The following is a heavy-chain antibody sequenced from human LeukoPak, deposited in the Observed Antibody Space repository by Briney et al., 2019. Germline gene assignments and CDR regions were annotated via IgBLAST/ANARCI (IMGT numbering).Heavy chain of an antibody. CDR3: ARVRRYYDSSGEPDWYFDL. D-gene: IGHD3-22*01. CDR2: TYYRSKWYN. J-gene: IGHJ2*01. V-gene: IGHV6-1*01. CDR1: GDSFTSNSAA. Sequence: SQTLSLSCAISGDSFTSNSAALNWIRQSPSRGLEWLGRTYYRSKWYNDYAVSVKSRITINPDTSKNQFSLQLNFVTPEDTAVYYCARVRRYYDSSGEPDWYFDLWGRGALVTVSS.